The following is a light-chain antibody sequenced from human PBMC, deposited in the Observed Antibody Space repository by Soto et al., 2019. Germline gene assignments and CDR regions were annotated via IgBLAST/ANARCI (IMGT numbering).Light chain of an antibody. CDR1: TSNIGSNY. CDR3: ATWDDSLSDWV. Sequence: QSVLTQPPSASGTPGQRVTISCSGSTSNIGSNYVYWYQHLPGTAPNLLIYSSIQRPSGVPDRFSGSKSGTSASLAISGLRSEDEGDYYCATWDDSLSDWVFGGGTKLTVL. CDR2: SSI. V-gene: IGLV1-47*02. J-gene: IGLJ3*02.